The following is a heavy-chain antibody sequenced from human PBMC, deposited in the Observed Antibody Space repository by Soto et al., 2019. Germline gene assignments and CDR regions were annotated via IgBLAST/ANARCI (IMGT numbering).Heavy chain of an antibody. CDR3: ARVPQRFIAAAGTVYFDY. CDR1: GDSFSSNSAA. V-gene: IGHV6-1*01. CDR2: TYYRSKWNN. D-gene: IGHD6-13*01. J-gene: IGHJ4*02. Sequence: PSQTLSLTCAISGDSFSSNSAAWNWIRQSPSRGLEWLGRTYYRSKWNNDYAVSVKSRITINPDTSKNQFSLQLNSVTPEDTAVFFCARVPQRFIAAAGTVYFDYWGQGTLVTVSS.